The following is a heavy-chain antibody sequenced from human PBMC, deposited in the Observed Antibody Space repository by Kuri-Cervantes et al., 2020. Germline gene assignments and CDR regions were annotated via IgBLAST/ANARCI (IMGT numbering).Heavy chain of an antibody. CDR1: GGSISSGGSC. D-gene: IGHD3-10*01. CDR3: ARAPGYYNASDV. J-gene: IGHJ6*02. Sequence: LRLSCAVSGGSISSGGSCWTWIRQSPGKGLEWIGYIHHSGNSYYNPSLKSRVTISVDGSKNHFSLRLTSVTAADTAVYYCARAPGYYNASDVWGQGTMVTVSS. CDR2: IHHSGNS. V-gene: IGHV4-30-2*06.